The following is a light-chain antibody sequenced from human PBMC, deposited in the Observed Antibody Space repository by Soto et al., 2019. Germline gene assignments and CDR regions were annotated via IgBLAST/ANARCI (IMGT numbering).Light chain of an antibody. CDR3: QQYGRSFS. J-gene: IGKJ2*03. V-gene: IGKV3-20*01. CDR1: QTVSSNY. CDR2: GAS. Sequence: EIVLTQSPGTLSLSPGERATLSCRASQTVSSNYLAWYQQKPGQAPRLLTYGASSRATGIPDRFSGSGSGTDFTLTISGLAPEDFSVYYCQQYGRSFSFGQGTKLEIE.